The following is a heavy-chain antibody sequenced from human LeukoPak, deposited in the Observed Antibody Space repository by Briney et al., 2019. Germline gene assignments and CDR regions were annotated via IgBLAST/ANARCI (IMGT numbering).Heavy chain of an antibody. Sequence: LAGGSLRLSCAASGFTFSSYWMSWFRQAPGKGLEWVADIKQDGSEEHYVASVKGRFTISRDSTSLYLQMNSLRAEDTALYYCAGGQGWHFDLWGRGTLITVSS. CDR2: IKQDGSEE. CDR3: AGGQGWHFDL. CDR1: GFTFSSYW. D-gene: IGHD2-15*01. V-gene: IGHV3-7*01. J-gene: IGHJ2*01.